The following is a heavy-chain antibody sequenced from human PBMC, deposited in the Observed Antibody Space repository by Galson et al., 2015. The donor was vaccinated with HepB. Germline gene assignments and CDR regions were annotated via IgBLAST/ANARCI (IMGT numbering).Heavy chain of an antibody. D-gene: IGHD2-2*01. V-gene: IGHV7-4-1*02. CDR2: INTNTGNP. CDR3: ARDQPPGQPLPAGFDY. J-gene: IGHJ4*02. Sequence: SVKVSCKASGYTFTSYAMNWVRQAPGQGLEWMGWINTNTGNPTYAQGFTGRFVFSLDTSVSTAYLQISSLKAEDTAVYYCARDQPPGQPLPAGFDYWGQGTLVTVSS. CDR1: GYTFTSYA.